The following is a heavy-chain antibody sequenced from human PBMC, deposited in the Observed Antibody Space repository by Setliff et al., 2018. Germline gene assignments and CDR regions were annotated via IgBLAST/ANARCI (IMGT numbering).Heavy chain of an antibody. D-gene: IGHD3-22*01. CDR3: ARINFYVSSGYYYAPEL. J-gene: IGHJ4*02. V-gene: IGHV4-39*02. Sequence: SETLSLTCSVSGGSISGSHYSWVWMRQPPGKRLEWIGSTYYNGTAYYNPSLQSRVAISVDTSKNYFSLDVNSVTAADTAVYYCARINFYVSSGYYYAPELWGQGTTVTVSS. CDR1: GGSISGSHYS. CDR2: TYYNGTA.